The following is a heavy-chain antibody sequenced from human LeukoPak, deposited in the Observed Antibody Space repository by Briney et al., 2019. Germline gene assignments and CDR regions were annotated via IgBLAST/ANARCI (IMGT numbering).Heavy chain of an antibody. J-gene: IGHJ5*02. CDR3: ASGAYSSGWYGFDP. CDR1: GYTFTSYG. Sequence: GASVKVSCKASGYTFTSYGISWVRQAPGQRLEWMGWINAGNGNTKYSQKFQGRVTITRDTSASTAYMELSSLRSEDTAVYYCASGAYSSGWYGFDPWGQGTLVTVSS. CDR2: INAGNGNT. V-gene: IGHV1-3*01. D-gene: IGHD6-19*01.